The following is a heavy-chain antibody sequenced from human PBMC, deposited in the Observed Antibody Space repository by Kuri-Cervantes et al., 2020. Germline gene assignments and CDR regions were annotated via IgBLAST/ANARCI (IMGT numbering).Heavy chain of an antibody. CDR2: ISYDGSNK. CDR1: GFPFDDYA. D-gene: IGHD3-10*01. V-gene: IGHV3-30*18. Sequence: GESLKISCAASGFPFDDYAMHWVRQAPGKGLEWVAVISYDGSNKYYADSVKGRFTISRDNSKNTLYLQMNSLRAEDTALYYCAKTAGSGTYLSGGYGMDVWGQGTTVTVSS. J-gene: IGHJ6*02. CDR3: AKTAGSGTYLSGGYGMDV.